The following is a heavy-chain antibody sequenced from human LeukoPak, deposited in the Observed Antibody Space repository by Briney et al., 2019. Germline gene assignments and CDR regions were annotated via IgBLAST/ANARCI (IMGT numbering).Heavy chain of an antibody. D-gene: IGHD2-21*02. Sequence: SGTLSLTCTVSGGSISSGGYYWSWIRQHPGKGLEWIGYIYYSGSTYYNPSLKSRVTISVDTSKNQFSLKLSSVTAADTAVYYCARTRVVVTAIRCFDYWGQGTLVTVSS. CDR3: ARTRVVVTAIRCFDY. V-gene: IGHV4-31*03. J-gene: IGHJ4*02. CDR1: GGSISSGGYY. CDR2: IYYSGST.